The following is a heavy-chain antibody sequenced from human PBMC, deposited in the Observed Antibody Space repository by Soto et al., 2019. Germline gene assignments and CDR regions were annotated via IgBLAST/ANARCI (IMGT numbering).Heavy chain of an antibody. CDR3: ARDFGYDDV. V-gene: IGHV3-30*03. CDR2: ISYDGSNK. D-gene: IGHD3-22*01. Sequence: SLRLSCTDSGFTLSHYDMHWLRQAPGEGLEWVAVISYDGSNKYYADSVKGRFTISRDNSKNTLYLHMNSLRVEDTAVYYCARDFGYDDVWGQGTTVTVSS. J-gene: IGHJ6*02. CDR1: GFTLSHYD.